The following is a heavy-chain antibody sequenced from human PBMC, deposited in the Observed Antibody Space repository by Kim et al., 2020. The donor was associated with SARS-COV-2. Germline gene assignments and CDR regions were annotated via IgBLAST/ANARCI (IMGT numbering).Heavy chain of an antibody. CDR2: IYTSGST. V-gene: IGHV4-61*02. D-gene: IGHD5-18*01. J-gene: IGHJ5*02. Sequence: SETLSLTCTVSGGSISSGSYYWSWIRQPAGKGLEWIGRIYTSGSTNYNPSLKSRVTISVDTSKNQFSLKLSSVTAADTAVYYCARDTWIQLWGNWFDPWGQGTLVTVSS. CDR3: ARDTWIQLWGNWFDP. CDR1: GGSISSGSYY.